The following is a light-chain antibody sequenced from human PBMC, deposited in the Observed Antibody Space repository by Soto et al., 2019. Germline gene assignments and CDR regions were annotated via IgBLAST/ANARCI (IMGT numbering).Light chain of an antibody. CDR2: GAS. J-gene: IGKJ1*01. Sequence: EIVLTQSPGTLSLSPGERATLSCRASQSVSSSYLAWYQQNPGQAPSLLIYGASSRATGIPDRFSGSGSGTDFALTISRLEPEDFAVYYCQQYGSSPVTFGQGTKVEIK. CDR1: QSVSSSY. V-gene: IGKV3-20*01. CDR3: QQYGSSPVT.